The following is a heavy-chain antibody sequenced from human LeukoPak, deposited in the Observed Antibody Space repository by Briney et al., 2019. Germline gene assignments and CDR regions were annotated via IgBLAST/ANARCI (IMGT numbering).Heavy chain of an antibody. V-gene: IGHV3-7*01. Sequence: AGTLRLSCAAPEFIFSTYWMNWLRQALGKRLVWVANINQDGSEKNYVDSVKGRFTVSRDNAKNSLFLQMNSLRAEDTAVYYCATYRVRHLNSLDYWGRGTLVTVSS. CDR1: EFIFSTYW. J-gene: IGHJ4*02. D-gene: IGHD3-16*02. CDR3: ATYRVRHLNSLDY. CDR2: INQDGSEK.